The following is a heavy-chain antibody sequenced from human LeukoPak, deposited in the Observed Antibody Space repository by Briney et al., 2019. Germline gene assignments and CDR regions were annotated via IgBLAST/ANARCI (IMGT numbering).Heavy chain of an antibody. Sequence: PSETLSLTCTVSGGSISSSSYYWGWIRQPPGKGLEWIGSIYYSGSTYYNPSLKSRVTISVDTSKNQFSLKLNSVTAADTAVYYCARAGGLTFGTWGQGTLVTVSS. V-gene: IGHV4-39*07. CDR3: ARAGGLTFGT. J-gene: IGHJ4*02. CDR2: IYYSGST. CDR1: GGSISSSSYY. D-gene: IGHD3/OR15-3a*01.